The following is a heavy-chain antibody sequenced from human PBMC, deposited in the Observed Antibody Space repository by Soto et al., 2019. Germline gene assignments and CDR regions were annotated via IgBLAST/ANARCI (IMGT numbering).Heavy chain of an antibody. V-gene: IGHV1-69*12. CDR2: IIPIFGTA. D-gene: IGHD2-21*02. CDR1: GGAFSSYA. J-gene: IGHJ2*01. Sequence: QVQLGQSGAEVKKPGSSVKVSCKASGGAFSSYAISWLRQAPGQGLEWMGGIIPIFGTAYHAQKFQGRVTISADESTGTANIELSSQISNHRAVYYCASGCGGDCWGDRYFDLWGRGTLVTVSS. CDR3: ASGCGGDCWGDRYFDL.